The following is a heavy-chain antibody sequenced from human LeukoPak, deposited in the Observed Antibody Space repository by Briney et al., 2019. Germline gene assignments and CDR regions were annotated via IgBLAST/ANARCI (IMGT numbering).Heavy chain of an antibody. V-gene: IGHV4-34*01. CDR3: ARGGYSYGYVFDY. CDR1: GGSFSGYY. Sequence: KPSETLSHTCAVYGGSFSGYYWSWIRQPPGKGLEWIGEINHSGSTNYNPSLKSRVTISVDTSKNQFSLKLSSVTAADTAVYYCARGGYSYGYVFDYWGQGTLVTVSS. CDR2: INHSGST. J-gene: IGHJ4*02. D-gene: IGHD5-18*01.